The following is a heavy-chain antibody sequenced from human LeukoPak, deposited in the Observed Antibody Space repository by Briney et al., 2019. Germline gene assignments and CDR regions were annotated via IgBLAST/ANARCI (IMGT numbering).Heavy chain of an antibody. J-gene: IGHJ4*02. Sequence: GGSLRLSCTISGFIFSSYGMHWVRQAPGKGLDWVAFIRNDGNKYNYAESVKGRFTISRDNSKNTLYLQMDSLSAEDTAVYYCVKVDTWGQGTLVTVSS. CDR1: GFIFSSYG. CDR3: VKVDT. CDR2: IRNDGNKY. V-gene: IGHV3-30*02. D-gene: IGHD5-18*01.